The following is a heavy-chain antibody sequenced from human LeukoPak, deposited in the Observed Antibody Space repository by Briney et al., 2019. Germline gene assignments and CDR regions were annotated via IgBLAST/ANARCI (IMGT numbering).Heavy chain of an antibody. CDR2: INHSGST. CDR1: GGSISSSSYY. CDR3: ARLVVVVAATHADY. Sequence: SETLSLTCTVSGGSISSSSYYWSWIRQPPGKGLEWIGEINHSGSTNYNPSLKSRVTISVDTSKNQFSLKLSSVTAADTAVYYCARLVVVVAATHADYWGQGTLVTVSS. D-gene: IGHD2-15*01. V-gene: IGHV4-39*07. J-gene: IGHJ4*02.